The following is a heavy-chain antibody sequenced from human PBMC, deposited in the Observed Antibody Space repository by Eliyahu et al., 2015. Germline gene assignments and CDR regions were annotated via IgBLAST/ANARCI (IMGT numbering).Heavy chain of an antibody. Sequence: QVQLVESGGGVVQPGRSLRLSCAASGFTFSSYAMHWVRQAPGKGLEWVAVISYDGSNKYYADSVKGRFTISRDNSKNTLYLQMNSLRAEDTAVYYCARGGITVTKWGFDYWGQGTLVTVSS. J-gene: IGHJ4*02. D-gene: IGHD4-17*01. V-gene: IGHV3-30*01. CDR3: ARGGITVTKWGFDY. CDR1: GFTFSSYA. CDR2: ISYDGSNK.